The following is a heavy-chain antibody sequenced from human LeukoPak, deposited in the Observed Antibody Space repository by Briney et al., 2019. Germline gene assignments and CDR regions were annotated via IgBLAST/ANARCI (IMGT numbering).Heavy chain of an antibody. J-gene: IGHJ1*01. D-gene: IGHD6-19*01. V-gene: IGHV3-30*02. CDR2: IRYDGSNK. CDR3: AKDRAPYTSGWHPPPSVFQH. Sequence: GGSLRLSCAASGFTFSSHGMHWVRQAPGKGLEWVAFIRYDGSNKYYADSVKGRFTISRDNSKNTLYLQMNSLRAEDTAVYYCAKDRAPYTSGWHPPPSVFQHWGQGTLVTVSS. CDR1: GFTFSSHG.